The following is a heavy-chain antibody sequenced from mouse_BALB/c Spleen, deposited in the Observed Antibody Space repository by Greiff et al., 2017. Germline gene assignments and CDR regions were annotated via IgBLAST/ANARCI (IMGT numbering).Heavy chain of an antibody. Sequence: EVKLVESGPELVKPGASVKISCKASGYSFTGYYMHWVKQSHVKSLEWIGRINPYNGATSYNQNFKDKASLTVDKSSSTAYMELHSLTSEDSAVYYCARRGYGNYDAMDYWGQGTSVTVSS. CDR1: GYSFTGYY. CDR3: ARRGYGNYDAMDY. CDR2: INPYNGAT. J-gene: IGHJ4*01. D-gene: IGHD2-10*02. V-gene: IGHV1-31*01.